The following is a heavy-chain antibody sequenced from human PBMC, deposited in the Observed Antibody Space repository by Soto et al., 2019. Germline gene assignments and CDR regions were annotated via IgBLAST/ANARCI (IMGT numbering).Heavy chain of an antibody. J-gene: IGHJ3*02. CDR3: LAAAPDAFAS. Sequence: QLQLQESGPGLVKPSETLSITCTVSGGSISSRSYYWGWIRQPPGNGLEWIGSISYSGSTYYNPSLTSRVTISVEASETEFALKLSFGTAADTDVYYCLAAAPDAFASWCQVTMVTVSS. V-gene: IGHV4-39*01. D-gene: IGHD6-13*01. CDR2: ISYSGST. CDR1: GGSISSRSYY.